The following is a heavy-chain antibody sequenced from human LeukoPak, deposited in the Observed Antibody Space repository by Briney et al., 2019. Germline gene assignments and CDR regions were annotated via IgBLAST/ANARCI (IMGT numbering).Heavy chain of an antibody. CDR1: GFIFSDYI. CDR3: SRDGTKSDNSGFDI. J-gene: IGHJ3*02. V-gene: IGHV3-72*01. CDR2: IRRKGQSYST. D-gene: IGHD3-22*01. Sequence: GGSPRLSCVASGFIFSDYILDWVRQAPGKGLEWVGRIRRKGQSYSTEYAASVKDRFSISRDDSKNSLFLDMYSLKTEDTAVYHCSRDGTKSDNSGFDIWGQGTMVTVSS.